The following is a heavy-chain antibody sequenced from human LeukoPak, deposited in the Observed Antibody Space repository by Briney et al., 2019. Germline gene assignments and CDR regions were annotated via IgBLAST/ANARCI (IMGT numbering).Heavy chain of an antibody. CDR1: GFSLSNYW. Sequence: PGGSLRLSCAASGFSLSNYWMHWVRQPPGKGLEWVSAISGSGGSTYYADSVKGRFTISRDNSYNTVSLQMNSLRDEDTGVYYCAKGLRTGVGPYMGYHYYMDVWGKGATVTVSS. D-gene: IGHD3-16*01. CDR2: ISGSGGST. CDR3: AKGLRTGVGPYMGYHYYMDV. V-gene: IGHV3-23*01. J-gene: IGHJ6*03.